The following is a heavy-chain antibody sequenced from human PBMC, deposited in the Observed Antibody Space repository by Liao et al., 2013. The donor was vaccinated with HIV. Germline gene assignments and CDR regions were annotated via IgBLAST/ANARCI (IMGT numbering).Heavy chain of an antibody. CDR2: LYSSGTS. CDR3: ARQRVLMGFDAFDI. J-gene: IGHJ3*02. CDR1: GDSIGGFF. D-gene: IGHD3-9*01. V-gene: IGHV4-4*07. Sequence: QVRLQESGPGLVKPSETLSLTCSVSGDSIGGFFWSWIRQPAGKGLEWIGRLYSSGTSYYNSSLEGRVTMSIDTSKNQISLILNSVTAADTAVYYCARQRVLMGFDAFDIWGQGTMVTVSS.